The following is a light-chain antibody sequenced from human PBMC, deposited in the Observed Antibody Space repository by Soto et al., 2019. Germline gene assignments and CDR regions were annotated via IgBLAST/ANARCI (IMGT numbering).Light chain of an antibody. CDR1: SSNIETNL. V-gene: IGLV1-40*01. CDR2: GNF. J-gene: IGLJ2*01. CDR3: QSYDYNLSGVL. Sequence: QSVLTQPPSVSGTPGQRVTISCSGSSSNIETNLVHWYQHLPGASPRLLIYGNFNRPSGVPDRFSGSKSGTSASLAITGLQAEDEADYYCQSYDYNLSGVLFGGGTKLTVL.